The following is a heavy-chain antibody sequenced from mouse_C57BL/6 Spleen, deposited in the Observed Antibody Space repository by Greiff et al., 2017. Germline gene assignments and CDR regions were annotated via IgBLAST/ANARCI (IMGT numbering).Heavy chain of an antibody. CDR2: IYPGDGDT. CDR1: GYAFRSYW. J-gene: IGHJ2*01. D-gene: IGHD2-4*01. CDR3: ARGYYDYDDRDY. V-gene: IGHV1-80*01. Sequence: QVQLQQSGAELVKPGASVKISCKASGYAFRSYWMNWVKQRPGKGLEWIGKIYPGDGDTNYNGKFKGTAPLTADKSSSTAYMQRRSLTSEDSAVYFCARGYYDYDDRDYWGQGTTLTVSS.